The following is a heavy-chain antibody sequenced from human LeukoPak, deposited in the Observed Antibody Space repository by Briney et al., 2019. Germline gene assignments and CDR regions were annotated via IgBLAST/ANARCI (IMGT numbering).Heavy chain of an antibody. V-gene: IGHV1-2*02. CDR1: GYTFTGYY. CDR2: INPNSGGT. Sequence: ASVKVSCKASGYTFTGYYMHWVRQAPGQGLEWMGWINPNSGGTNYAQKFQGRVTMTGDTSISTAYMELSRLRSDDTAVYYCVKGLFGEYKGNDYWGQGTLVTVSS. D-gene: IGHD3-10*02. J-gene: IGHJ4*02. CDR3: VKGLFGEYKGNDY.